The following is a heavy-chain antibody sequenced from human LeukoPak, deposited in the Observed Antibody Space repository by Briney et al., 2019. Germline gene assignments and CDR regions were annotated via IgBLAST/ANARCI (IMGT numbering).Heavy chain of an antibody. V-gene: IGHV4-59*01. D-gene: IGHD3-22*01. CDR3: ARSDSSGSHAFDI. Sequence: PSETLSLTCTVSGGSISSYYWSWIRQPPGKGLEWIGYIYYSGSTNYNPSLKTRVTISVDTSKNLFSLKLSSATAADTAVYYCARSDSSGSHAFDIWGQGTMVTVSS. CDR2: IYYSGST. CDR1: GGSISSYY. J-gene: IGHJ3*02.